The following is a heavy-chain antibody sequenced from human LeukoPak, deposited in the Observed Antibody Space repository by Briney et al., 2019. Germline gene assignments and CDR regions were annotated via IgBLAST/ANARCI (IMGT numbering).Heavy chain of an antibody. CDR3: ARDRGVGYLDY. CDR2: IKQDGSEK. V-gene: IGHV3-7*01. CDR1: GFTFSSYW. D-gene: IGHD1-26*01. J-gene: IGHJ4*02. Sequence: GGSLRLSCAASGFTFSSYWMSWVRQAPGKGLEWVANIKQDGSEKYYVDSVKGRFTIPRDNAKNSLYLQMNSLRAEDTAVYYCARDRGVGYLDYWGQGTLVTVSS.